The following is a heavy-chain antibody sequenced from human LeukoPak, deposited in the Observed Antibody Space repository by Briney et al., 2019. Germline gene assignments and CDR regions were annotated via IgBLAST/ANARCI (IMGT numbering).Heavy chain of an antibody. CDR2: INQDGSEK. CDR3: ARDKAYGDSSDY. V-gene: IGHV3-7*01. D-gene: IGHD4-17*01. CDR1: GFTFSTYW. Sequence: GGSLRLSCAASGFTFSTYWMSWARQTPGKGLEWVANINQDGSEKYYEDSVKGRFTISRDNAKNSLYLQMNSLRADDTAVYYCARDKAYGDSSDYWGQGTLVTVSS. J-gene: IGHJ4*02.